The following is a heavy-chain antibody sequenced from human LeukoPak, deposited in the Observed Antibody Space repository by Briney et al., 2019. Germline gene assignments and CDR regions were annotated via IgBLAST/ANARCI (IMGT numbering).Heavy chain of an antibody. V-gene: IGHV1-69*13. CDR1: GGTFSSYA. CDR2: ITPIFGTA. CDR3: ARVNSGWLFDY. Sequence: GASVKVSCKASGGTFSSYAISWVRQAPGQGLEWMGGITPIFGTANYAQKFQGRVTITADESTSTAYMELSSLRSEDTAVYYCARVNSGWLFDYWGQGTLVTVSS. J-gene: IGHJ4*02. D-gene: IGHD6-19*01.